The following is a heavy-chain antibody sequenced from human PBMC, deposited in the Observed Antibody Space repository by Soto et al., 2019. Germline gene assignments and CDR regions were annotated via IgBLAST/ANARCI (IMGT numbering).Heavy chain of an antibody. CDR3: ARELHLGELSLLYYFDY. D-gene: IGHD3-16*02. CDR2: INAGNGNT. CDR1: GYTFTSHA. J-gene: IGHJ4*02. Sequence: GASVKVSCKASGYTFTSHAMHWVRQAPGQRLEWMGWINAGNGNTKYSQKIQGRVTITRDTSASTAYMELSSLRSEDTAVYYCARELHLGELSLLYYFDYWGQGTLVTVSS. V-gene: IGHV1-3*01.